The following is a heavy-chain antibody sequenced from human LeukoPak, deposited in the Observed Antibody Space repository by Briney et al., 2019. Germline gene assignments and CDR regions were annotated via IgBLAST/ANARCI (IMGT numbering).Heavy chain of an antibody. J-gene: IGHJ3*02. CDR2: IIPIFGTA. CDR3: ARQYCSSTSCWVGLDAFDI. CDR1: GGTFSSYA. D-gene: IGHD2-2*01. Sequence: SVKVSCKASGGTFSSYAISWVRQAPGQGLEWMGGIIPIFGTANYAQKFQGRVTITADESTSTAYMELSSLRSEDTAVYYCARQYCSSTSCWVGLDAFDIWGQGTMVPVSS. V-gene: IGHV1-69*13.